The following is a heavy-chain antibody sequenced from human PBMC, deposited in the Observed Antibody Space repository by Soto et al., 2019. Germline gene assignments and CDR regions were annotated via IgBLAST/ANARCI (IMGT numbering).Heavy chain of an antibody. CDR1: GFTFSSYA. Sequence: GGSLRLSCAASGFTFSSYAMSWVRQAPGKGLEWVSAISSSGSTIYYADSVKGRFTISRDNSKNTLYLQMNSLRAEDTAVYYCAGYSSSSTGAFDIWGQGTMVTVSS. D-gene: IGHD6-13*01. CDR3: AGYSSSSTGAFDI. V-gene: IGHV3-23*01. CDR2: ISSSGSTI. J-gene: IGHJ3*02.